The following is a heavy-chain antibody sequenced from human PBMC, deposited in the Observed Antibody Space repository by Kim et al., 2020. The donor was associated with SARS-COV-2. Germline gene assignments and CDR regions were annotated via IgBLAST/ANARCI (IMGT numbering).Heavy chain of an antibody. D-gene: IGHD4-17*01. CDR2: INPSGGST. J-gene: IGHJ4*02. CDR3: ARDQGGGDYEPNYFDY. V-gene: IGHV1-46*01. CDR1: GYTFTSYY. Sequence: ASVKVSCKASGYTFTSYYMHWVRQAPGQGLEWMGIINPSGGSTSYAQKFQGRVTMTRDTSTSTVYMELSSLRSEDTAVYYCARDQGGGDYEPNYFDYWGQGTLVTVSS.